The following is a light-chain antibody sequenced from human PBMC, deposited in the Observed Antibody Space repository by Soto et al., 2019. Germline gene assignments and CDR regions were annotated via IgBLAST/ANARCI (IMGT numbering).Light chain of an antibody. CDR2: WAT. V-gene: IGKV4-1*01. CDR3: QQYYSTPLT. CDR1: QSVLCSSDNKNY. Sequence: DIVMTQSPDSLPVSLGERATINCKSSQSVLCSSDNKNYLTWYQQKPGQPPKLLIYWATTRESGVPDRFSGSGSGADFTLTISSLQAEDVAVYYCQQYYSTPLTFGGGTKVDIK. J-gene: IGKJ4*01.